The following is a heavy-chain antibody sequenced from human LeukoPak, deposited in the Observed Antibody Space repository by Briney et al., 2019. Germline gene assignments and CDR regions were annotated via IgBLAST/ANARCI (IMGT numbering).Heavy chain of an antibody. V-gene: IGHV3-7*05. D-gene: IGHD2-2*01. Sequence: PGGSLRLSCAASGFTFSTYSMNWVRQAPGKGLEWVANIKEDGSEKYYVDSLKGRFTISRDNAKNSLYLQMNSLRAEDTAVYYCARMKGCSSTTCYFAIYWGQGTLVTVSS. CDR2: IKEDGSEK. CDR3: ARMKGCSSTTCYFAIY. J-gene: IGHJ4*02. CDR1: GFTFSTYS.